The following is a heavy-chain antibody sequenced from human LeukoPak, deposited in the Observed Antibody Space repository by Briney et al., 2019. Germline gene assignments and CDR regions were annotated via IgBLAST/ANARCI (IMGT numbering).Heavy chain of an antibody. CDR2: INPTGGSA. D-gene: IGHD1-26*01. Sequence: ASVKVSCKASGYTFTSYYMHWVRQAPGQGLEWMGLINPTGGSAGYAQKFQGRVTMTRDMSTSTDYMELSSLRSEDTAIYYCARDNSVGDNAWWFDPWGQGTLVTVSS. CDR1: GYTFTSYY. J-gene: IGHJ5*02. V-gene: IGHV1-46*01. CDR3: ARDNSVGDNAWWFDP.